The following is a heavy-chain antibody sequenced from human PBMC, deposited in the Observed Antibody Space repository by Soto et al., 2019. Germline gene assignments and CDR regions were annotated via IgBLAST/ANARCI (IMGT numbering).Heavy chain of an antibody. CDR1: GYTFTSYG. CDR3: ASDLTPRLAAGFDP. CDR2: ISASNGNT. V-gene: IGHV1-18*01. J-gene: IGHJ5*02. Sequence: ASVKVSCKASGYTFTSYGISWVRQAPGQGLEWLGWISASNGNTNNAQKLQGRVTMTTDTSTRTAYRELRSLRYDDTAVYYCASDLTPRLAAGFDPWGQGTLVTVSS. D-gene: IGHD6-13*01.